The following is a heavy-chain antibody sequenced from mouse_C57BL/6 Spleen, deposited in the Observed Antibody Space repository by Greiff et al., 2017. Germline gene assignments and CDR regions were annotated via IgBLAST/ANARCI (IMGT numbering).Heavy chain of an antibody. CDR1: GFTFNTYA. Sequence: VQLKESGGGLVQPKGSLKLSCAASGFTFNTYAMHWVRQAPGRGLEWVARIRSTSSNYATYYADSVKDRFTISRDDSQSKLYLQMNNMKTEDTGRYYSVRKIAQVPLYYWGQGTTLTVST. CDR3: VRKIAQVPLYY. J-gene: IGHJ2*01. D-gene: IGHD3-2*02. CDR2: IRSTSSNYAT. V-gene: IGHV10-3*01.